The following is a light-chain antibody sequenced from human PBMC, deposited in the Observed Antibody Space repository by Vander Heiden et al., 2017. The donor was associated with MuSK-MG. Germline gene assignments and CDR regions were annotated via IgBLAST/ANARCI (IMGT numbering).Light chain of an antibody. CDR1: QSVTSY. CDR2: DAS. V-gene: IGKV3-11*01. J-gene: IGKJ2*01. Sequence: EIVLTQSPATLSLSPGERATLSCRASQSVTSYLAWHQQKPGQAPRLLIYDASNRATGIPARFSGSGSGTDFTLTISSLQPEDFAVYYCQHRSNWHDTFGQGTKLEIK. CDR3: QHRSNWHDT.